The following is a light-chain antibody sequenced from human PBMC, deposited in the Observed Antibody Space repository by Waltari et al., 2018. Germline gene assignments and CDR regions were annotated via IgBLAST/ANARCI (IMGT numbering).Light chain of an antibody. CDR3: QQYKNLRT. J-gene: IGKJ1*01. Sequence: DIQMTQSPSTLSASVGDRVTITCRASQSIDSWLAWYQQKPGKAPKLLIYKTSSLESGVPSMLCSSGYGTECTHIISSMQPEDFATYPCQQYKNLRTFGQGTKVEIK. CDR1: QSIDSW. V-gene: IGKV1-5*03. CDR2: KTS.